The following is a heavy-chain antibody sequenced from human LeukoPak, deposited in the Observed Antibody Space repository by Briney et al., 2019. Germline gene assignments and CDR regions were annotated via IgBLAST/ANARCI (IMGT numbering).Heavy chain of an antibody. J-gene: IGHJ4*02. CDR3: ARDLGGAVAGTFDY. Sequence: PGGSLRLSCAASGFTFARYDLSWVRQAPGKGLECVSTISRGVGSTYYADSVKGRFTISRDNSKNTLHLQMNSLRAEDTAVYYCARDLGGAVAGTFDYWGQGTLVTVSS. V-gene: IGHV3-23*01. D-gene: IGHD6-19*01. CDR2: ISRGVGST. CDR1: GFTFARYD.